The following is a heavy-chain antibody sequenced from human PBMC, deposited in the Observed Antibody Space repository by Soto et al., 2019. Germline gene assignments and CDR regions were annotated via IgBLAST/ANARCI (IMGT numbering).Heavy chain of an antibody. CDR2: IYYSGST. Sequence: SLTCTVSGGSISSYYWSWIRQPPGKGLEWIGYIYYSGSTNYNPSLKSRVTISVDTSKNQFSLKLSSVTAADTAVYYCARYYDFWSGFKGFDYWGQGTLVTVSS. CDR1: GGSISSYY. V-gene: IGHV4-59*01. CDR3: ARYYDFWSGFKGFDY. D-gene: IGHD3-3*01. J-gene: IGHJ4*02.